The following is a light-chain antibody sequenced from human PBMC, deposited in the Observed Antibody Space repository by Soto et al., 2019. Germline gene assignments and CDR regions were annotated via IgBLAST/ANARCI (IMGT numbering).Light chain of an antibody. CDR1: SGSIASDY. J-gene: IGLJ3*02. CDR2: EDN. Sequence: NFMLTQPHSVSESPGKTVTISCTRSSGSIASDYVQWYQQRPGSSPTTVNYEDNQRPSGVPDRFSGSIDSSSNSASLTISGLETEDEADYYCQSYDSSNPWVFGGGTKLTVL. CDR3: QSYDSSNPWV. V-gene: IGLV6-57*01.